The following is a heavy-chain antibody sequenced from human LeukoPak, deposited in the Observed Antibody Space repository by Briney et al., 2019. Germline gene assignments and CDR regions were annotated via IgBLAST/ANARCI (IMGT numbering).Heavy chain of an antibody. CDR2: INPSGGST. CDR3: AREKSGFEDTALNWFDP. J-gene: IGHJ5*02. Sequence: ASVKVSCKASGYTFTSYYMHWVRQAPGQGLGWMGIINPSGGSTSYAQKFQGRVTMTRDTSTSTVYMELSSLRSEDTAVYYCAREKSGFEDTALNWFDPWGQGTLVTVSS. V-gene: IGHV1-46*01. D-gene: IGHD5-18*01. CDR1: GYTFTSYY.